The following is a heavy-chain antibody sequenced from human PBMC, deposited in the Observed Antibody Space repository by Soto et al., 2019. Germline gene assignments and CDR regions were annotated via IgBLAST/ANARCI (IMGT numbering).Heavy chain of an antibody. CDR2: INHSGST. J-gene: IGHJ4*02. Sequence: SETLSLTCAVYGGSFSGYYWSWIRQPPGKGLEWIGEINHSGSTNYNPSLKSRVTISVDTSKNQFSLKLSSVTAADTAVYYCAGRIQLWLRALGYWGQGTLVTVSS. CDR1: GGSFSGYY. V-gene: IGHV4-34*01. D-gene: IGHD5-18*01. CDR3: AGRIQLWLRALGY.